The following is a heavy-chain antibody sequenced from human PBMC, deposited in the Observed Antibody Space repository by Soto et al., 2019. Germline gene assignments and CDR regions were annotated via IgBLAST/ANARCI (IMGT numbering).Heavy chain of an antibody. Sequence: GSLSLSCAASGFTFSSYAMSWVRQAPGKGLEWVSAISGSGGSTYYADSVKGRFTISRDNSKNTLYLQMNSLRAEDTAVYYCAKDLYGASDFDYWGQGTLVTVSS. CDR3: AKDLYGASDFDY. D-gene: IGHD4-17*01. CDR1: GFTFSSYA. V-gene: IGHV3-23*01. CDR2: ISGSGGST. J-gene: IGHJ4*02.